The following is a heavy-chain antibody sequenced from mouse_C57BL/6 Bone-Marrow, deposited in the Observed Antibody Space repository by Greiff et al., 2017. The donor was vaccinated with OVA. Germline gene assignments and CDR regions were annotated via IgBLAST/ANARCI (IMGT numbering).Heavy chain of an antibody. CDR2: ISYDGSN. D-gene: IGHD1-1*01. CDR1: GYSITSGYY. Sequence: VQLKESGPGLVKPSQSLSLTCSVTGYSITSGYYWNWIRQFPGNKLEWMGYISYDGSNNYNPSLKNRISITRDTSKNQFFLKLNSVTTEDTATYYCARDQGYGSSYPAWFAYWGQGTLVTVSA. V-gene: IGHV3-6*01. J-gene: IGHJ3*01. CDR3: ARDQGYGSSYPAWFAY.